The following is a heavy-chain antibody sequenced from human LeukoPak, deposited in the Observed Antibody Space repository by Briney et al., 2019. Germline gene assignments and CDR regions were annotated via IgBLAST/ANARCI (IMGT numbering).Heavy chain of an antibody. J-gene: IGHJ4*02. CDR3: AREGDYYDSSGLDY. CDR1: GFTFSSYS. Sequence: GGSLRLSCAASGFTFSSYSMNWVRQAPGKGLEWVSSISSSSSYIYYADSVKGRFSISRDNAKNSLYLQMNSLRAEDTAVYYCAREGDYYDSSGLDYWGQGTLVTVSS. CDR2: ISSSSSYI. V-gene: IGHV3-21*01. D-gene: IGHD3-22*01.